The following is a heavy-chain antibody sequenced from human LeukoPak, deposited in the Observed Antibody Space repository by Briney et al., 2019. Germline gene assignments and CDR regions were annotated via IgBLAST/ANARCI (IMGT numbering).Heavy chain of an antibody. CDR2: ISSSSSTI. D-gene: IGHD3-16*01. J-gene: IGHJ4*02. CDR3: ASEGGNY. CDR1: GFTFTFYS. Sequence: GGSLRLSCAASGFTFTFYSMNWVRQAPGKGLEWVSYISSSSSTIYYADSVKGRFTISRDNAKKSLYLQMNSLGDEDTAEYYCASEGGNYWGQGTLVTVSS. V-gene: IGHV3-48*02.